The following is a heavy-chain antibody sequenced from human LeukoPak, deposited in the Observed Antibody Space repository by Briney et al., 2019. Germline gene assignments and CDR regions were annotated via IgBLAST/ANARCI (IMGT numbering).Heavy chain of an antibody. J-gene: IGHJ3*02. CDR1: GFTFSSYW. CDR2: IRQDGSEK. CDR3: ARWGSELPDDAFDI. D-gene: IGHD6-25*01. Sequence: GGSLRLSCAASGFTFSSYWMSWVRQAPGKGLEWVANIRQDGSEKHYLDSVKGRITISRDNAKNPLYLQMNSLRVEDTAVYYCARWGSELPDDAFDIWGQGTMVTVSS. V-gene: IGHV3-7*01.